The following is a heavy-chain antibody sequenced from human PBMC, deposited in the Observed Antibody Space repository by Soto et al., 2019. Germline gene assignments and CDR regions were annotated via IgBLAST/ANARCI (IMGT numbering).Heavy chain of an antibody. D-gene: IGHD1-26*01. CDR2: ISSSSSTI. CDR3: VRDDIGVGLVY. V-gene: IGHV3-48*04. J-gene: IGHJ4*02. CDR1: GFTFSSYS. Sequence: GGSLRLSCAASGFTFSSYSMNWVRQAPGKGLEWVSYISSSSSTIYYADSVRGRFTISRDNAKNTLYLQMNSLRAEDTAVYYCVRDDIGVGLVYWGLGTPVTVSS.